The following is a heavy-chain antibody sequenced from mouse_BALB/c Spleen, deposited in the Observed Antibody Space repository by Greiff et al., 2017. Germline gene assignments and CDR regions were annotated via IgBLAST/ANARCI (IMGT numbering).Heavy chain of an antibody. D-gene: IGHD3-1*01. CDR2: IYPGDGDT. J-gene: IGHJ4*01. V-gene: IGHV1-80*01. CDR3: ARLGSSGWDY. CDR1: GYAFSSYW. Sequence: VPLQESGAELVRPGSSVKISCQASGYAFSSYWMNWVKQRPGQGLEWIGQIYPGDGDTNYNGKFKGKATLTADKSSSTAYMQLSSLTSEDSAVYFCARLGSSGWDYWGQGTSVTVAS.